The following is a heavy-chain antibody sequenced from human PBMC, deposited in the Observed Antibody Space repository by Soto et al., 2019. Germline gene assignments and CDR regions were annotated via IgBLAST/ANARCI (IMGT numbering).Heavy chain of an antibody. CDR2: ISCNIGSI. CDR3: AKVIQPMVNYFDC. V-gene: IGHV3-9*01. Sequence: PGWCLRVSCAASGFTFDDYAIHCVRQAPGKGLEWVSGISCNIGSIGYADSVKGLFTISRANATNSLYLQMNSLRAEATALYYCAKVIQPMVNYFDCPGKAILVTVSS. D-gene: IGHD5-18*01. CDR1: GFTFDDYA. J-gene: IGHJ4*02.